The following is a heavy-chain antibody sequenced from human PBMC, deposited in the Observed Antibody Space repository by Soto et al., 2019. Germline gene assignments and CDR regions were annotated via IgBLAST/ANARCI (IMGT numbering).Heavy chain of an antibody. D-gene: IGHD6-19*01. Sequence: CVGTVSRYCWCSIRQPPGKGLEWIGYIYYSGSTNYNPSLKRRVTISVDTSKNQFSLKLSSVTAADTAAYYCARGGDGQWADYWGQRILVTVSS. J-gene: IGHJ4*02. CDR3: ARGGDGQWADY. CDR1: VGTVSRYC. V-gene: IGHV4-59*02. CDR2: IYYSGST.